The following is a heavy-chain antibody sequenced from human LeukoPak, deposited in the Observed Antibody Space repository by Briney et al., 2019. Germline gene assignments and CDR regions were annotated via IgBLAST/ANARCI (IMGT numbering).Heavy chain of an antibody. CDR3: ARDRYDFWSGYYPDAFDI. J-gene: IGHJ3*02. CDR1: GFTFSSYW. Sequence: PGGSLRLSCAASGFTFSSYWMSWVRQAPGKGLEWVANIKQDGSEKYYVDSVKGRFTISRDNAKNSLYLQVNSLRAEDTAVYYCARDRYDFWSGYYPDAFDIWGQGTMVTVSS. CDR2: IKQDGSEK. V-gene: IGHV3-7*01. D-gene: IGHD3-3*01.